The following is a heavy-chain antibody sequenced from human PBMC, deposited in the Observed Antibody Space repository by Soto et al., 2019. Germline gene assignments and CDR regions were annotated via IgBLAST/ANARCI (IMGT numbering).Heavy chain of an antibody. D-gene: IGHD1-26*01. V-gene: IGHV4-4*02. Sequence: QVQLQESGPGLVKPSGTLSLTCAVSGGSISSNNWWSWVRQPPGKGLEWIGEIFHSGSTHYSPSLKSPVTISVDKSKKYFSLNLTSVTAADTAVYYCARVYSGSYSDSWGQGTLVTVSS. CDR1: GGSISSNNW. CDR3: ARVYSGSYSDS. J-gene: IGHJ4*02. CDR2: IFHSGST.